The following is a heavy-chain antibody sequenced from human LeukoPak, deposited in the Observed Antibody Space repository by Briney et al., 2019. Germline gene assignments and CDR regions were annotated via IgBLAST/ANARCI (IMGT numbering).Heavy chain of an antibody. Sequence: PGGSLRLSCAASGFIVSNNYMNWVRQAPGKGLEWVSVINSGGHTDYADSVKGRFTISRDNSKNTLYLQMSSLRVEDTAVYYCAGEGSSAYHFDYWGQGTLVTVSS. V-gene: IGHV3-53*01. D-gene: IGHD3-22*01. CDR1: GFIVSNNY. CDR2: INSGGHT. CDR3: AGEGSSAYHFDY. J-gene: IGHJ4*02.